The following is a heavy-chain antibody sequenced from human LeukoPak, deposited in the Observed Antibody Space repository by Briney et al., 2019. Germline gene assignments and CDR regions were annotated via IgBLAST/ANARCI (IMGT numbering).Heavy chain of an antibody. V-gene: IGHV1-69*05. Sequence: ASVKVSCKASGGTFSSYAISWVRQAPGQGLEWMGGIIPIFGTANYAQKFQGRVTMTRDMSTSTVYMELSSLRSEDTAVYYCARNYGSEAACDYWGQGTLVTVSS. CDR2: IIPIFGTA. CDR3: ARNYGSEAACDY. D-gene: IGHD4-17*01. CDR1: GGTFSSYA. J-gene: IGHJ4*02.